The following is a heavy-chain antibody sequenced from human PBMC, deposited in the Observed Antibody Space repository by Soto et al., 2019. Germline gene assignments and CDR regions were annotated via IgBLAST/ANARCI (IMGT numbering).Heavy chain of an antibody. D-gene: IGHD4-17*01. J-gene: IGHJ3*02. CDR2: IYPGDSDT. V-gene: IGHV5-51*01. Sequence: GESLKISCKGSGYSFNSYWIGWVRQMPGKGLEWMGIIYPGDSDTRYSPSFQGQVTISADKSISTAYLQWSSLKASDTAMYYCARRTVTWNDAFDIWGQGTMVTVSS. CDR1: GYSFNSYW. CDR3: ARRTVTWNDAFDI.